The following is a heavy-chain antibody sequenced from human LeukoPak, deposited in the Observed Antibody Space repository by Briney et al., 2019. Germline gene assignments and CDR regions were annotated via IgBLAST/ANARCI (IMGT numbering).Heavy chain of an antibody. Sequence: ASVKVSCKASGYTFTSYGISWVRQAPGQGLEWMGWISAYNGNTNYAQKLQGRVTMTTDTSTSTAYMELRSLRSDDTAVYYCARDAALAVAGTHCDYWAREPWSPSPQ. J-gene: IGHJ4*02. CDR1: GYTFTSYG. CDR2: ISAYNGNT. CDR3: ARDAALAVAGTHCDY. D-gene: IGHD6-19*01. V-gene: IGHV1-18*01.